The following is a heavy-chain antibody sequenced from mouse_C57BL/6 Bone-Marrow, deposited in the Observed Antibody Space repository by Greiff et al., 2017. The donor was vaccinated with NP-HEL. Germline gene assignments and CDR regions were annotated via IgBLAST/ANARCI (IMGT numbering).Heavy chain of an antibody. CDR1: GYTFTDYE. V-gene: IGHV1-15*01. D-gene: IGHD3-3*01. J-gene: IGHJ2*01. CDR2: IDPETGGT. CDR3: TRGDWSHYFDY. Sequence: VQLVESGAELVRPGASVTLSCKASGYTFTDYEMHWVKQTPVHGLEWIGAIDPETGGTAYNQKFKGKAILTADKSSSTAYMELRSLTSEDSAVYYCTRGDWSHYFDYWGQGTTLTVSS.